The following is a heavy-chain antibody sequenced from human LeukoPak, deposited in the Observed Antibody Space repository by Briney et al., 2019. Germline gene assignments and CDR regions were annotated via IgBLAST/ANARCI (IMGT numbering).Heavy chain of an antibody. J-gene: IGHJ4*02. V-gene: IGHV1-18*01. D-gene: IGHD3-22*01. CDR1: GYTFTSYG. Sequence: SVKVSCKASGYTFTSYGISWVRQAPGQGLEWMGWISAYNGNTNYAQKLQGRVTMTTDTSTSTAYMELRSLRSDDTAVYYCAREEVYYYDSSGYYNYWGQGTLVTVSS. CDR3: AREEVYYYDSSGYYNY. CDR2: ISAYNGNT.